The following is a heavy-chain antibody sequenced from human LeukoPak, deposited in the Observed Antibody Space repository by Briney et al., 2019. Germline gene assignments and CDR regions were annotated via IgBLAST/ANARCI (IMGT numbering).Heavy chain of an antibody. D-gene: IGHD3-3*01. CDR1: GFTFSSYA. CDR3: AKCPYTDFWMRGAFDI. V-gene: IGHV3-23*01. CDR2: ISGSGGST. J-gene: IGHJ3*02. Sequence: PGGSLRLSCAASGFTFSSYAMSWVRQAPGKGLEWVSAISGSGGSTYYADSVKGRFTISRDNSKNTLHLQMNSLRAEDTAVYYCAKCPYTDFWMRGAFDIWGQGTMVTVSS.